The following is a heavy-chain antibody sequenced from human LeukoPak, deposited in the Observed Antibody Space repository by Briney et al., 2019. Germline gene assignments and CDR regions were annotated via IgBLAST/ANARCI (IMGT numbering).Heavy chain of an antibody. CDR2: ISYDGSNK. V-gene: IGHV3-30-3*01. CDR3: AKGGSGSYYYYNGMDV. D-gene: IGHD3-10*01. J-gene: IGHJ6*02. CDR1: GFTFSSYA. Sequence: PGRSLRLSCAAPGFTFSSYAMHWVRQAPGKGLEWVAVISYDGSNKYYADSVKGRFTISRDNSKNTLYLQMNSLRAEDTAIYYCAKGGSGSYYYYNGMDVWGQGTTVTVSS.